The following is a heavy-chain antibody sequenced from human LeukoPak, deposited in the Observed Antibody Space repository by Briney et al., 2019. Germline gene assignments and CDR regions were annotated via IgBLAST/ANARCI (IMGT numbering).Heavy chain of an antibody. CDR1: GFTFSSFW. J-gene: IGHJ4*02. Sequence: GGSLRLSCAASGFTFSSFWMHWVRQAPGKGMVWVSRINHDGSSTNYADSVKGRFTISRDNAKNTVYLQMNSLRAEDTAVYYCVRDWGYDSSGYWQKYFDTWGQGTLVTVSS. V-gene: IGHV3-74*01. D-gene: IGHD3-22*01. CDR2: INHDGSST. CDR3: VRDWGYDSSGYWQKYFDT.